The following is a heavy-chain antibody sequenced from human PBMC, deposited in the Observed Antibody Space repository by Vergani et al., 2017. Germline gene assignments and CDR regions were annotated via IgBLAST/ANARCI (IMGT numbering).Heavy chain of an antibody. J-gene: IGHJ6*04. CDR3: ARRRTAENLPQPLYDFYGLDV. D-gene: IGHD3-3*01. CDR1: GYTFRNKD. Sequence: QIQLVQSGAEVKKPGAALNVSCKASGYTFRNKDISWLRQAPGQGPEWMGGMTPVFPTGHYAQKFQGRVTITADESATTVYMELGSLRSEDTAVYYCARRRTAENLPQPLYDFYGLDVWGEGSTDTVSS. V-gene: IGHV1-69*13. CDR2: MTPVFPTG.